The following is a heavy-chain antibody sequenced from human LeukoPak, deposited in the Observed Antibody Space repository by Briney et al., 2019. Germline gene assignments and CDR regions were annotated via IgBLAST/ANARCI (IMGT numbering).Heavy chain of an antibody. J-gene: IGHJ4*02. D-gene: IGHD1-26*01. V-gene: IGHV3-48*02. CDR2: ICESGTAI. Sequence: PGGSLRLSCAASGFTVTNYNMNWVRQARGKGLEWVSFICESGTAIYYAESVKGRFTISRDIARNSVYLQMNSLRDEDTAMYYCARGPLGWSDYWGQGLLVTVSS. CDR3: ARGPLGWSDY. CDR1: GFTVTNYN.